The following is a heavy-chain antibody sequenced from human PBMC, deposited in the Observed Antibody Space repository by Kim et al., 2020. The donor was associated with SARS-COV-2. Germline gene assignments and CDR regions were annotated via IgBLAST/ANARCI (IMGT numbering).Heavy chain of an antibody. CDR1: GFTFGDYA. V-gene: IGHV3-49*03. D-gene: IGHD3-3*01. CDR3: TRDSSEPLRYYYGMDV. CDR2: IRSKAYGGTT. J-gene: IGHJ6*02. Sequence: GGSLRLSCTASGFTFGDYAMSWFRQAPGKGLEWVGFIRSKAYGGTTEYAASVKGRFTISRDDSKSIAYLQMNSLKTEDTAVYYCTRDSSEPLRYYYGMDVWGQGTTVTVSS.